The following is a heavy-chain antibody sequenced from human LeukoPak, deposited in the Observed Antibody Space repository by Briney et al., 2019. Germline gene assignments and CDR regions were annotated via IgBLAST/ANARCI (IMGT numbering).Heavy chain of an antibody. V-gene: IGHV4-38-2*02. J-gene: IGHJ4*02. CDR3: ARAVPYSSDY. Sequence: SETLSLTCTVSGYSISSGYYWGWIRQPPGKGLEWIGSIYHSGSTYYNPSLKSRVTISVDTSKNQFSLKLSSVTAADTAVYYCARAVPYSSDYWGQGTLVTVSS. CDR1: GYSISSGYY. CDR2: IYHSGST. D-gene: IGHD6-13*01.